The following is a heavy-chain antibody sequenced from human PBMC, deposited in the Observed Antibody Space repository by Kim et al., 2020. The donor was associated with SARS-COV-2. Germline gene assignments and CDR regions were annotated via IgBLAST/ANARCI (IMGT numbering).Heavy chain of an antibody. CDR2: TSYNGDDE. V-gene: IGHV3-30*04. CDR1: GFIFSAYA. Sequence: GGSLRLSCAGSGFIFSAYAMHWVRQAPDKGLEWVAVTSYNGDDESYADSVKGRFTISRDNSRNTLYLLMNDVRVEDTGVYYCARRAPSAVSVTSMGWFDPWGHGTLVTVSS. CDR3: ARRAPSAVSVTSMGWFDP. J-gene: IGHJ5*02. D-gene: IGHD2-21*02.